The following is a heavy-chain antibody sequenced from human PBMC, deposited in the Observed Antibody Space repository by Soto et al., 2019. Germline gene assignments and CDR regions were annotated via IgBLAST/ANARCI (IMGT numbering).Heavy chain of an antibody. Sequence: ASVKVSCKTSGYIFTNYYMHWVRQAPRQGLEWMGWINPNSGGTNYAQKFQGRVTMTSDTSITTAYLELTNLTFDDTAVYYCASEKTKFDYWGQGTLVTVSS. CDR1: GYIFTNYY. V-gene: IGHV1-2*02. CDR3: ASEKTKFDY. CDR2: INPNSGGT. J-gene: IGHJ4*02.